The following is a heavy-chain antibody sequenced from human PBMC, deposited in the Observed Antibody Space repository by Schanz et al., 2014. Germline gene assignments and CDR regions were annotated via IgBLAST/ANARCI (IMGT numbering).Heavy chain of an antibody. CDR2: IYGGGIT. V-gene: IGHV3-66*01. Sequence: EVQLVESGGGLVQPGGSLRLSCAASGFTVSSNYMSWVRQAPGKGLEWVSVIYGGGITYYADSVKGRFTISRDSSRNMLYLQMNSLRAEDTAVYYCASLYDREYFDYWGQGTLVTVSS. CDR3: ASLYDREYFDY. CDR1: GFTVSSNY. D-gene: IGHD2-8*01. J-gene: IGHJ4*02.